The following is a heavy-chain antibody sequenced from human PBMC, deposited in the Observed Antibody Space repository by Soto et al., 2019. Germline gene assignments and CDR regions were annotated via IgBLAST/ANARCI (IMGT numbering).Heavy chain of an antibody. CDR1: GYRCTSYW. CDR3: ARLRSPIVVVVDATPGDKWFDT. Sequence: GEXLKISCCISGYRCTSYWIGWLRRMPGKGLEWIGIIYPGDSDTRYSPSFQGQVTISADKSISTAYLQWSSLKASDTAMYYCARLRSPIVVVVDATPGDKWFDTWGQGTLVTVSS. V-gene: IGHV5-51*01. CDR2: IYPGDSDT. J-gene: IGHJ5*02. D-gene: IGHD2-15*01.